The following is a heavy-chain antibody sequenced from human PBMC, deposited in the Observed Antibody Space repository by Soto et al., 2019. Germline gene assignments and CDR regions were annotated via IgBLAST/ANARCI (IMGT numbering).Heavy chain of an antibody. V-gene: IGHV3-23*01. J-gene: IGHJ4*02. CDR3: AKHTGVLVAFDY. Sequence: GGSLRLSCAASGFTFTGHAMSWVRQAPGRGLEWVSTIGGGEDTYYADSVKGRFTFSRDNSKNTLFLQMNSLRAEDTAVYYCAKHTGVLVAFDYWGQGALVTVSS. CDR2: IGGGEDT. CDR1: GFTFTGHA. D-gene: IGHD3-10*01.